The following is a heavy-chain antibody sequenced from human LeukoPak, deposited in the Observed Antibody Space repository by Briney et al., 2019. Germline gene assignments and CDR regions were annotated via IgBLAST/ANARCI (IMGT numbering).Heavy chain of an antibody. CDR3: ARDGDIVVVPAAMPFGY. J-gene: IGHJ4*02. CDR2: ITHDRGDT. Sequence: GGSLRLSCAASGFTFSNYGMHWVRQAPGKGLEWVAFITHDRGDTYYADSVKGRFTISRDNAKNSLYLQMNSLRAEDTAVYYCARDGDIVVVPAAMPFGYWGQGTLVTVSS. CDR1: GFTFSNYG. D-gene: IGHD2-2*01. V-gene: IGHV3-30*12.